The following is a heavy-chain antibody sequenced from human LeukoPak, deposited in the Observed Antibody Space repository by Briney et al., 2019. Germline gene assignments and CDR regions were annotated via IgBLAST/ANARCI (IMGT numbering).Heavy chain of an antibody. CDR1: GFTFSNYA. D-gene: IGHD5-12*01. J-gene: IGHJ4*02. V-gene: IGHV3-30*04. CDR2: VSYDGSNK. CDR3: ARDGRSGYDFGFHFDY. Sequence: GGSLRLSCAASGFTFSNYAMHWVRQDPGKGLEWVAVVSYDGSNKYYADSVKGRFTISRDGSKNSLYLQVNSLRGEDTAVYYCARDGRSGYDFGFHFDYWGLGTLVTVSS.